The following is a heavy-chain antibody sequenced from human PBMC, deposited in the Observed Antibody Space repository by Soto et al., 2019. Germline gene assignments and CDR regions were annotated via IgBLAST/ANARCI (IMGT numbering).Heavy chain of an antibody. J-gene: IGHJ4*02. D-gene: IGHD1-1*01. CDR3: AKYSRYWDEDY. Sequence: EVQLLESGGGLVQPGGSLRLSCAASGFTFSSYAMTWVRQAAGEGLQWVSSISGSGESTFHADSVKGRFTISRDNSKNTLTLQMNSLRAEDTAIYYCAKYSRYWDEDYWGQGTLVTVSS. CDR2: ISGSGEST. V-gene: IGHV3-23*01. CDR1: GFTFSSYA.